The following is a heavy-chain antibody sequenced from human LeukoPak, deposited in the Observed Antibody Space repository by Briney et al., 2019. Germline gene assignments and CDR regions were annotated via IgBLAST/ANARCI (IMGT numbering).Heavy chain of an antibody. V-gene: IGHV1-8*01. Sequence: ASVKVSCKASGGTFSSYAISWVRQAIGQGLEWMGRMNPNSGNTGYAQKFQGRVTMTRDMSTSTVYMELSSLRSEDTAVYYCARVGIAAAGTSDYWGQGTLVTVSS. CDR2: MNPNSGNT. CDR1: GGTFSSYA. D-gene: IGHD6-13*01. J-gene: IGHJ4*02. CDR3: ARVGIAAAGTSDY.